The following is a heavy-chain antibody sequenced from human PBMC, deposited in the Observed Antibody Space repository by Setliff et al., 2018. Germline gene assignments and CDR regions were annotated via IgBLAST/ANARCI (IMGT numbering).Heavy chain of an antibody. Sequence: GGSLRLSCEGSGFIFSNYFMSWFRQAPGKGLEWLSYVTTTGGFTKEADSVRGRFSVSRDNSKKSVYLQINDLRAEDTAVYYCAAKWCTTIDCRLPIYDFWGQGTQVTVSS. CDR3: AAKWCTTIDCRLPIYDF. J-gene: IGHJ4*02. CDR2: VTTTGGFT. V-gene: IGHV3-11*06. D-gene: IGHD2-8*01. CDR1: GFIFSNYF.